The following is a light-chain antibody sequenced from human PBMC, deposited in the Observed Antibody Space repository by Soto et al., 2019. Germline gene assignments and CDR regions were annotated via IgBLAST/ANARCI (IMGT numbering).Light chain of an antibody. Sequence: DIQMNQSPSSLSASVGDRVTITCQASQDISNYLNWYQQKPGKAPNFLIYDASNLETGVPSRFSGRGSGTDFTFTISSLQPEDFATYSCQQYDNLPITFGQGTRLEIK. CDR1: QDISNY. CDR3: QQYDNLPIT. J-gene: IGKJ5*01. CDR2: DAS. V-gene: IGKV1-33*01.